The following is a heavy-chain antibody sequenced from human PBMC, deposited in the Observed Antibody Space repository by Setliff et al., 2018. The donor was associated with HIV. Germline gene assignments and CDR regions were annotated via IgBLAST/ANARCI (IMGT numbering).Heavy chain of an antibody. V-gene: IGHV4-61*05. CDR3: AILKGTNCPI. D-gene: IGHD7-27*01. CDR2: IYYSGST. Sequence: SETLSLTCTVSGGSISSSFHYWGWIRQPPGKGLEWIGYIYYSGSTNYNPSLKSRVTISVDTSKNQFSLKLSSVTAADTAVYYCAILKGTNCPIWGQGTMVTV. CDR1: GGSISSSFHY. J-gene: IGHJ3*02.